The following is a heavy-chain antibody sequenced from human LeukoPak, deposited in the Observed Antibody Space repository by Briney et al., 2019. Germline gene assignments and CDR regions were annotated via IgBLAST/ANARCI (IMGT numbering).Heavy chain of an antibody. Sequence: PGGSLRLPCAASGFSFSSSWMTWVRQAPGKGLEWVANIKEDESEIYYVDSVKGLFPASRDNAKNSLYLQMNSLRAEDTAVYYCARILTYSYGLDYWGQGILVTVSS. CDR3: ARILTYSYGLDY. CDR2: IKEDESEI. CDR1: GFSFSSSW. D-gene: IGHD5-18*01. V-gene: IGHV3-7*01. J-gene: IGHJ4*02.